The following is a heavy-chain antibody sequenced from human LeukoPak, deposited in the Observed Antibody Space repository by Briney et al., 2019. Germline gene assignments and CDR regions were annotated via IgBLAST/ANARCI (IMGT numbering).Heavy chain of an antibody. CDR3: AKVQSDIVGAVFFSFDV. Sequence: GGSLRLSCAASGFTFSKYWMLWVRQAPGKGLESVSRINTDGTVTTYADSVKGRFTISRDNSKNSLYLQMNSLRVEDTAVYYCAKVQSDIVGAVFFSFDVWGQGTMVTVAS. CDR2: INTDGTVT. J-gene: IGHJ3*01. V-gene: IGHV3-74*01. D-gene: IGHD1-26*01. CDR1: GFTFSKYW.